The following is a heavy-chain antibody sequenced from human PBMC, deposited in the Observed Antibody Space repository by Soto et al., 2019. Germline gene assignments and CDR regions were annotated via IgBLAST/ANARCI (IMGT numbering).Heavy chain of an antibody. CDR1: GGTFSSYA. Sequence: QVQLVQSGAEVKKPGSSVKVSCKASGGTFSSYAISWVRQAPGQGLEWMGGIIPIFGTANYAQKFQGRVTITADESTSTAYMQLSSLRSEDTAVYYCARPSGPYCSSTSCYQYGMDVWGQGTTVTVSS. V-gene: IGHV1-69*01. CDR2: IIPIFGTA. CDR3: ARPSGPYCSSTSCYQYGMDV. D-gene: IGHD2-2*01. J-gene: IGHJ6*02.